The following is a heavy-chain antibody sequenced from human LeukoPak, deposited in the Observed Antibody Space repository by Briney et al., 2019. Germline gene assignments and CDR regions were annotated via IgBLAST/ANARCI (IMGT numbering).Heavy chain of an antibody. V-gene: IGHV5-51*01. Sequence: GESLKISCKVSGYSFTSYWIGWVRQMPGKGLEWMGIIYPGDSDTRYSPSFQGQVTISADKSISTAYLQWSSLKASDTAMYYCAREYCSGGSCYSGDWFDPWGQGTLVTVSS. CDR1: GYSFTSYW. D-gene: IGHD2-15*01. CDR2: IYPGDSDT. CDR3: AREYCSGGSCYSGDWFDP. J-gene: IGHJ5*02.